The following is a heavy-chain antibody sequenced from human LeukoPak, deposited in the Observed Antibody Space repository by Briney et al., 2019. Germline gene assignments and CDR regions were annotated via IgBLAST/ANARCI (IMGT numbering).Heavy chain of an antibody. V-gene: IGHV1-69*06. D-gene: IGHD6-13*01. CDR3: ARGADLDSSWLYYYSMDV. Sequence: SVKVSCKASGGTFSNYAISWVRQAPGQGLEWMGGIIPIFGTANYAQKFQGRVNITADKSTNTAYMELSSLRSEDTAVYYCARGADLDSSWLYYYSMDVWGKGTTVTVSS. CDR2: IIPIFGTA. CDR1: GGTFSNYA. J-gene: IGHJ6*03.